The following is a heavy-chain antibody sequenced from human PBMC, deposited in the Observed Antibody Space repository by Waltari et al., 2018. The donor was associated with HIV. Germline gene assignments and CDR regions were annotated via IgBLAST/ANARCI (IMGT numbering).Heavy chain of an antibody. D-gene: IGHD1-26*01. CDR3: ARIGTFPHNYAIDF. CDR2: IKDDGSEK. Sequence: EVQLMESGGGLVQSVGSLRLSCAASGFTFTTYWMSWVRQTPGKGLEGVADIKDDGSEKYYMGSVKGRFTISRDNAKNSMFLQMNSLRAEDTVVYYCARIGTFPHNYAIDFWGQGTTVTVSS. CDR1: GFTFTTYW. V-gene: IGHV3-7*01. J-gene: IGHJ6*02.